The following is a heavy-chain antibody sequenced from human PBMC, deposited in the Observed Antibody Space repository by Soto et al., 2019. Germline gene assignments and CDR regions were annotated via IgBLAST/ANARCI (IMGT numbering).Heavy chain of an antibody. J-gene: IGHJ4*02. D-gene: IGHD3-10*01. CDR2: ISAYNGNT. V-gene: IGHV1-18*01. Sequence: ASVKVSCKASGYTFTSYGISWVRHAPGQGLEWMGWISAYNGNTNYAQKLQGRVTMTTDTSTSTAYMELRSLRSDDTAVYYCARDPVYYGSGTTFFDYWGQGTLVTVFS. CDR1: GYTFTSYG. CDR3: ARDPVYYGSGTTFFDY.